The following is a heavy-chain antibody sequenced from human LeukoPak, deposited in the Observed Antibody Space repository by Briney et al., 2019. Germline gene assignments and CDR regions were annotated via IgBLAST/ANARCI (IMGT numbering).Heavy chain of an antibody. CDR1: GFTFDDYA. CDR3: ASTSRDAFDI. Sequence: GRSLRLSCAASGFTFDDYAMHWVRQAPGKGLEWVSGISWNSGSIGYADSVKDRFTISRDNAKNSLYLQMNSLRAEDTALYYCASTSRDAFDIWGQGTMVTVSS. J-gene: IGHJ3*02. CDR2: ISWNSGSI. V-gene: IGHV3-9*01.